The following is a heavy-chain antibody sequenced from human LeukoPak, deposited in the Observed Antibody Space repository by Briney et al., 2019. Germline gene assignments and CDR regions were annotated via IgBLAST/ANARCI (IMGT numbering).Heavy chain of an antibody. CDR3: ARSYGDYILYTSYYMDV. Sequence: ETLSLTCTVSGGSISSSSYYVGWIRQPPGKGLEWIGSIYYSGSTYYNPSLKSRVTISVDTSKNQFSLKLSSVTAADTAVYYCARSYGDYILYTSYYMDVWGKGTTVTVSS. CDR1: GGSISSSSYY. CDR2: IYYSGST. D-gene: IGHD4-17*01. J-gene: IGHJ6*03. V-gene: IGHV4-39*01.